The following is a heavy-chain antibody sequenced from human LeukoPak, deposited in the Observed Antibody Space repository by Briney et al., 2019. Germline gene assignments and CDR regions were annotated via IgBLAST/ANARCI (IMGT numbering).Heavy chain of an antibody. Sequence: GGSLRLSCAASGFTFSSYGMHWVRQAPGKGLEWVAVIWYDGSNKYYADSVKGRFTISRDNSKNTLYLQMNSLRAEDTAVYYCAGDVGSSGWYAFDYWGQGTLVTVSP. D-gene: IGHD6-19*01. V-gene: IGHV3-33*01. J-gene: IGHJ4*02. CDR3: AGDVGSSGWYAFDY. CDR2: IWYDGSNK. CDR1: GFTFSSYG.